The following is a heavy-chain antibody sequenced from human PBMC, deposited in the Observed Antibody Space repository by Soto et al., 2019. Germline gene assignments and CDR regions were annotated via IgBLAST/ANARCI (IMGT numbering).Heavy chain of an antibody. Sequence: SETLSLTCTVSGVSISSSYWSWLRQSPGTGLEWIGYIYYTGTTNYNPSLKRRVTISLDTAKNQFSLNVNSLTTADTAVYFCASERSAQYFDYWGQGTLVTVSS. CDR1: GVSISSSY. CDR2: IYYTGTT. V-gene: IGHV4-59*01. D-gene: IGHD1-26*01. J-gene: IGHJ4*02. CDR3: ASERSAQYFDY.